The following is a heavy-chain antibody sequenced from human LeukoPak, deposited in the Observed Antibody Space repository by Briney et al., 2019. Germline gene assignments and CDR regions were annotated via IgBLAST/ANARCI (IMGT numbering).Heavy chain of an antibody. CDR3: ARREDYYGSGSYPFDP. D-gene: IGHD3-10*01. V-gene: IGHV1-69*05. CDR1: GGTFSSYA. Sequence: GASVKVSCKASGGTFSSYAISWVRQAPGQGLEWMGGIIPIFGTANYAQKFQGRVTMTRDTSTSTVYMELSSLRSEDTAVYYCARREDYYGSGSYPFDPWGQGTLVTVSS. J-gene: IGHJ5*02. CDR2: IIPIFGTA.